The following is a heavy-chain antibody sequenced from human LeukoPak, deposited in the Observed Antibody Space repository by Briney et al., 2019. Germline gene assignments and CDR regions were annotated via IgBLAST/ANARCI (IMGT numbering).Heavy chain of an antibody. CDR3: AREPDAFDI. CDR2: ISNSGST. V-gene: IGHV4-59*01. CDR1: GGSISSYY. J-gene: IGHJ3*02. Sequence: SETLSLTCTVSGGSISSYYWSWIRQPPGKGLEWIGYISNSGSTNYNPSLKSRVTISVDTSKNQFSLKVRSVTAADTAVYYCAREPDAFDIWGQGTMVTVSS.